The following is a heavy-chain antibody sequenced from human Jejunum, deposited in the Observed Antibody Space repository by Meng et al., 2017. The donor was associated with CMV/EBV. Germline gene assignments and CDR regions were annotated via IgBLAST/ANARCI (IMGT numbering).Heavy chain of an antibody. CDR3: SRGNWNDDFDY. CDR2: IRNKANSYTT. V-gene: IGHV3-72*01. J-gene: IGHJ4*02. Sequence: SGFTFSDHYMDWVRQAPGKGLEWVCRIRNKANSYTTEYAASVKGRFTISRDDSKSTAYLQMNSLKTEDTAVYYCSRGNWNDDFDYWGQGTLVTVSS. D-gene: IGHD1-1*01. CDR1: GFTFSDHY.